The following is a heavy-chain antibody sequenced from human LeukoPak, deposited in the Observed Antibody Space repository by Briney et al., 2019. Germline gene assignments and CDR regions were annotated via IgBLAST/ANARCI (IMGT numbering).Heavy chain of an antibody. CDR1: GGSIISTIYY. CDR3: ARGMVRGVPDAFDI. CDR2: ISYSGSS. D-gene: IGHD3-10*01. Sequence: SETLSLTCTVSGGSIISTIYYWGWIRQSPGKGLDWIGSISYSGSSFCKPSLKSRVTIAVDTSKNQFSLKLSSVTAADTAVYYCARGMVRGVPDAFDIWGQGTMVTVSS. V-gene: IGHV4-39*07. J-gene: IGHJ3*02.